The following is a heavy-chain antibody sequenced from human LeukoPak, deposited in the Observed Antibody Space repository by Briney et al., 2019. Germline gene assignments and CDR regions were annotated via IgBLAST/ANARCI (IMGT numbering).Heavy chain of an antibody. D-gene: IGHD3-3*01. J-gene: IGHJ4*02. CDR3: SGAKKGVACFFDY. V-gene: IGHV4-59*01. CDR1: DDSISNYY. CDR2: IFYSGST. Sequence: SETLSLTCTVSDDSISNYYWSWIRQPPGKGLEWIGYIFYSGSTNYNPSLKGRLPISVDTSKKQFSLKLSSVSAADTALYYSSGAKKGVACFFDYWGQDTLVTVSS.